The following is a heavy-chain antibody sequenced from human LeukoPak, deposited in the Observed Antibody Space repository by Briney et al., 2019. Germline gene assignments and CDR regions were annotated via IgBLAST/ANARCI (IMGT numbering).Heavy chain of an antibody. V-gene: IGHV4-34*01. J-gene: IGHJ5*02. CDR1: GGSFSGYY. D-gene: IGHD1-1*01. CDR3: ARHLDTLSLDP. CDR2: INHSGST. Sequence: SETLSLTCAVYGGSFSGYYWSWLRQLPGKWLEWIGEINHSGSTNYNPSLKSRVTISVDTSKNQFYLKLSSVTAADTAVYYCARHLDTLSLDPWGQGTLVTVSS.